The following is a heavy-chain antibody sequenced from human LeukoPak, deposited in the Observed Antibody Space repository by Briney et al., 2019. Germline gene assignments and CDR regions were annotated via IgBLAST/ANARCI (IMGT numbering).Heavy chain of an antibody. CDR1: GFTLSSYA. V-gene: IGHV3-23*01. J-gene: IGHJ4*02. CDR3: AKEGARTSGYFDY. D-gene: IGHD3-10*01. Sequence: PGASLRLSCAASGFTLSSYAMSWVRQAPGKGLEWVSAISGSGGSTYYADSVKGRFTISRDNSKNTLYLQMNSLRAEDTAVYYCAKEGARTSGYFDYWGQGTLVTVSS. CDR2: ISGSGGST.